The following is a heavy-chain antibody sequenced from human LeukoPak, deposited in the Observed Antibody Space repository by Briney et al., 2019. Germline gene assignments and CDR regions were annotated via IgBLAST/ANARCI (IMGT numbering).Heavy chain of an antibody. J-gene: IGHJ4*02. CDR2: ISGSGGST. CDR1: GFTFSSYA. Sequence: GGSLRLSCAASGFTFSSYAMNWVRQAPGKGLEWVSAISGSGGSTYYADSVKGRFTISRDNSKNTLYLQMNSLRAEDTAVYYCAKDWVYYYGSGSYFQHWGQGTLVTVSS. V-gene: IGHV3-23*01. CDR3: AKDWVYYYGSGSYFQH. D-gene: IGHD3-10*01.